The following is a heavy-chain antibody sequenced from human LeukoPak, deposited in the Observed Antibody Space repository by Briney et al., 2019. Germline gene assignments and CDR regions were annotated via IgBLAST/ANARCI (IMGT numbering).Heavy chain of an antibody. Sequence: PGGSLRLSCAASGFTFNNYAMNWVGHAPGKGLGWVSSISGGGETTYYADSAKGRFTISRDNSQNTLYLQMNSLRAEDTAVYYCARDYADYVGYFFFDYWGQGTLVTVSS. V-gene: IGHV3-23*01. CDR2: ISGGGETT. CDR3: ARDYADYVGYFFFDY. D-gene: IGHD4-17*01. J-gene: IGHJ4*02. CDR1: GFTFNNYA.